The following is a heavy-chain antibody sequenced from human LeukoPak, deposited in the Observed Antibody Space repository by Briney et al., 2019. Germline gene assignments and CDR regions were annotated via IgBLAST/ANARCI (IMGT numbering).Heavy chain of an antibody. D-gene: IGHD3-10*01. CDR2: IWYDGSNK. V-gene: IGHV3-33*01. Sequence: GGSLRLSCAASGFTFSSSGMHWVRQAPGKGLEWVAVIWYDGSNKYYADSVKDRFTISRDNFRATLYLQMNSLRADDTAVYYCARGSGNYYIVIDYWGQGTLVTVSS. CDR3: ARGSGNYYIVIDY. J-gene: IGHJ4*02. CDR1: GFTFSSSG.